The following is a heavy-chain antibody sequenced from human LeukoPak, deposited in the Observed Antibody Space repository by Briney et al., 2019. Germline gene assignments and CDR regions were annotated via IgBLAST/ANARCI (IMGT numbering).Heavy chain of an antibody. J-gene: IGHJ4*02. CDR1: GGSISSGDYY. D-gene: IGHD2-15*01. CDR2: IYYSGST. V-gene: IGHV4-30-4*01. Sequence: SQTPSLTCTVSGGSISSGDYYWSWIRQPPGKGLEWIGYIYYSGSTYYNPSLKSRVTISVDTSKNQFSLKLSSVTAADTAVYYCARVGVRDIVRFDYWGQGTLVTVSS. CDR3: ARVGVRDIVRFDY.